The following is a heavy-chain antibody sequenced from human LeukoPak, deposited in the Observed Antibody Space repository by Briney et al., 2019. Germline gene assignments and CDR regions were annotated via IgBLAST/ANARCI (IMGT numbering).Heavy chain of an antibody. CDR3: ARRDCRSTSCYNANCGLDV. CDR1: GYTFSDYS. V-gene: IGHV1-2*02. CDR2: MNPNSGGT. D-gene: IGHD2-2*02. Sequence: GASVKVSCKASGYTFSDYSLHWVRQAPGQGLEWMGWMNPNSGGTNYARKFQGRVTMTRDTSISTAYMELSRLRSDDTAVYYCARRDCRSTSCYNANCGLDVWGQGTTVTVSS. J-gene: IGHJ6*02.